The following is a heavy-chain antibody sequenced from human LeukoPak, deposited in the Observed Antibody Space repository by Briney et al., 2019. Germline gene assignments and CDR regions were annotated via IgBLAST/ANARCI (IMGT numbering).Heavy chain of an antibody. Sequence: GGSLRLSCAASGFTFSSSWMTWVRQAPGKGLEWVATIKPDGSEGSYVDSVNGRFTISRDNAKNSLFLRMISLRAEDTAVYYCARDRAYKSFDYWGRGALVTVSS. D-gene: IGHD3-16*01. V-gene: IGHV3-7*04. J-gene: IGHJ4*02. CDR3: ARDRAYKSFDY. CDR2: IKPDGSEG. CDR1: GFTFSSSW.